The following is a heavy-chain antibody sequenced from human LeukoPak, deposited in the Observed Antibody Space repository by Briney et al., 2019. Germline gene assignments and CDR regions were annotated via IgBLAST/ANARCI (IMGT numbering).Heavy chain of an antibody. CDR3: ARPHWDDETTVALDC. D-gene: IGHD4-23*01. Sequence: ASVKVSCKASGYTFTGYYMHWVRQAPGQGLEWTGWINPNSGGTNYAQKFQGRVTMTRDTSISTAYMELSRLRSDDTAVYYCARPHWDDETTVALDCWGQGTLVTVSS. V-gene: IGHV1-2*02. J-gene: IGHJ4*02. CDR1: GYTFTGYY. CDR2: INPNSGGT.